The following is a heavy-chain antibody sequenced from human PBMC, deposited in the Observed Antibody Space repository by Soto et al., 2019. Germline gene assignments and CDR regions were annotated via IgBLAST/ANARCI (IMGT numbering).Heavy chain of an antibody. V-gene: IGHV4-38-2*01. Sequence: XETLSLTCAVAGYSISSGNYWAWIRQPPGRGLEWIGSLYHIGSTHYNTSLKSRVTISVDTSKNHFSLELSSVTAADTAIYYCRSSTSCYDESCVDVWGQGTMVTVSS. CDR2: LYHIGST. CDR3: RSSTSCYDESCVDV. D-gene: IGHD2-2*01. CDR1: GYSISSGNY. J-gene: IGHJ6*02.